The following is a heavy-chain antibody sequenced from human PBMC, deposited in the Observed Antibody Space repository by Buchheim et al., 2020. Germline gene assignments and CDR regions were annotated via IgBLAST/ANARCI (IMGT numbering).Heavy chain of an antibody. V-gene: IGHV4-34*01. CDR2: INHSGST. CDR3: ARASYYYDSKGHFDY. J-gene: IGHJ4*02. CDR1: GGSFSGYY. D-gene: IGHD3-22*01. Sequence: QVQLQQWGAGLLKPSETLSLTCAVYGGSFSGYYWSWIRQPPGKGLEWIGEINHSGSTNYNPSLKSRVTISVDTSKNQFSPKLSSVTAADTAVYYCARASYYYDSKGHFDYWGQGTL.